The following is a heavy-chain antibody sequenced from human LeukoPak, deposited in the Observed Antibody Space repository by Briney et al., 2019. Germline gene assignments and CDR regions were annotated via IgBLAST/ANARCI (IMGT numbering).Heavy chain of an antibody. CDR2: IKQDGSEK. CDR1: GFTFSSYW. V-gene: IGHV3-7*01. Sequence: GGSLRLSSAASGFTFSSYWMSWVRQAPGKGLEWVANIKQDGSEKYYVDSVKGRFTISRDNAKNSLYLQMNSLRAEDTAVYYCAREPYGSGSYSPGYYFDYWGQGTLVTVSS. D-gene: IGHD3-10*01. J-gene: IGHJ4*02. CDR3: AREPYGSGSYSPGYYFDY.